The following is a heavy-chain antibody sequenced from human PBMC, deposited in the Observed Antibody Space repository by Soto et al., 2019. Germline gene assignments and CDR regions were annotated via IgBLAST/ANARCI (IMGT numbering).Heavy chain of an antibody. D-gene: IGHD3-10*01. CDR3: AMGITIVRGVIIPNYSYYYYMDA. V-gene: IGHV1-8*01. Sequence: GASVKVSCKASGYTFTSYDINWVRQATGQGLEWMGWMNPNSGNTGYAQKFQGRVTMTRNTSISTAYMEMSSLTSEDTAVYYCAMGITIVRGVIIPNYSYYYYMDAWGKGTTISVS. CDR1: GYTFTSYD. CDR2: MNPNSGNT. J-gene: IGHJ6*03.